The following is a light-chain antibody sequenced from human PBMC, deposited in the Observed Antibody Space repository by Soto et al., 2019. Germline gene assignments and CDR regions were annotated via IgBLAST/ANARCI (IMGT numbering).Light chain of an antibody. V-gene: IGKV1-27*01. CDR3: QKYNSAPPLT. Sequence: DIQMTQSPSSLSASVGDRVTITCRASQGISSYVAWYQQKPGKVPKLLIYAASTLQSGVPSRFSGSGSGTDFTLTISNLQPEDVATYYCQKYNSAPPLTFGGGTKVEIK. CDR1: QGISSY. J-gene: IGKJ4*01. CDR2: AAS.